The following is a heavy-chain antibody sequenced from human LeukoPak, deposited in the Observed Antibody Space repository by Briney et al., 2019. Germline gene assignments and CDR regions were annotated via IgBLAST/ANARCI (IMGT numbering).Heavy chain of an antibody. CDR3: ARGYTYGSGSLPYFFEY. J-gene: IGHJ4*02. D-gene: IGHD3-10*01. Sequence: GGSLRLSCATAGFSFSSYSMNWVRQTPDKGLECIAIISYDGGETTYADAVKGRFTISRDDSRRMIYLHMNSLRIEDTATYYCARGYTYGSGSLPYFFEYWGRGTQLIVSS. V-gene: IGHV3-30-3*01. CDR2: ISYDGGET. CDR1: GFSFSSYS.